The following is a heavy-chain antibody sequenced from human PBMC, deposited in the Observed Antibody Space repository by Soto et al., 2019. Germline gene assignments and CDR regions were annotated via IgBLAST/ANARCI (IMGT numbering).Heavy chain of an antibody. J-gene: IGHJ4*02. Sequence: PGGSLRLSCAASGFTFSSYGMHWVRQAPGKGLEWVAVIWYDGSNKYYADSVKGRFTISRDNSKNTLYLQMNSLRAEDTAVYYCARVRYYYDSSGYFDYWGQGTLVTVSS. CDR2: IWYDGSNK. V-gene: IGHV3-33*01. CDR3: ARVRYYYDSSGYFDY. D-gene: IGHD3-22*01. CDR1: GFTFSSYG.